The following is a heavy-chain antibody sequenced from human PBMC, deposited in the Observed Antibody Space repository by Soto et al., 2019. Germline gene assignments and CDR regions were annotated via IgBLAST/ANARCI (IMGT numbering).Heavy chain of an antibody. D-gene: IGHD4-17*01. CDR3: ASARYGDYDFDD. Sequence: SETLSLTCAVSGGSISSGGYSWSWIRQPPGKGLEWIGYIYHSGSTYYNPSLKSRVTISVDRSKNQFSLKLSSVTAADTAVYYCASARYGDYDFDDWGQGTLVTVSS. CDR2: IYHSGST. J-gene: IGHJ4*02. CDR1: GGSISSGGYS. V-gene: IGHV4-30-2*01.